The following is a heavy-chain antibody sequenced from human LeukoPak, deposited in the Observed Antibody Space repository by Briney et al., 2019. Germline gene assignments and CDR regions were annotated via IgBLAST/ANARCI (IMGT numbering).Heavy chain of an antibody. V-gene: IGHV1-69*05. J-gene: IGHJ6*03. CDR2: IIPIFGTA. Sequence: ASVKVSCKASGGTFSSYAISWVRQVPGQGLEWMGGIIPIFGTANYAQKFQGRVTITTDESTSTAYMELSSLRSEDTAVYYCARVRGYCSSTSCCTGEDYYYYMDVWGKGTTVTVSS. CDR1: GGTFSSYA. CDR3: ARVRGYCSSTSCCTGEDYYYYMDV. D-gene: IGHD2-2*02.